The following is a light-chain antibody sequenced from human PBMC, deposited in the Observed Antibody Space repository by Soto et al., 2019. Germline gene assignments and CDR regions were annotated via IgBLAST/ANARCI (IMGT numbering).Light chain of an antibody. CDR1: SSDVGSYNY. V-gene: IGLV2-14*01. Sequence: QSVLTQPASVSGSPGQSITISCTGTSSDVGSYNYVSWYQQHPGKAPKLMIYDVSNRPSGVSNRFSGSKSGNTASLTISGLQVEFEADYYCSSYTSSSTLVFGTGTKVTV. J-gene: IGLJ1*01. CDR3: SSYTSSSTLV. CDR2: DVS.